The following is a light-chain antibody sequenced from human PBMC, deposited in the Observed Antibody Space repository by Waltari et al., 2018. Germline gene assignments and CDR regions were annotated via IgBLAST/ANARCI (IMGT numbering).Light chain of an antibody. Sequence: EIVMTQSPANLSVSPGERANLSCRASQNFNSNVAWYQQKPGQTPRLLLYGASTMATGIPARFSGSGSGTEFTLTISSLQSEDFAVYYCQQYYDWPPTFGQGTKVEIK. CDR1: QNFNSN. V-gene: IGKV3-15*01. J-gene: IGKJ1*01. CDR2: GAS. CDR3: QQYYDWPPT.